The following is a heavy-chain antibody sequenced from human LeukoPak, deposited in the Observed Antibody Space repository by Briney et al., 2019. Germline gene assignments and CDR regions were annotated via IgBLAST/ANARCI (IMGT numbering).Heavy chain of an antibody. CDR1: GFIFSTYG. CDR2: IRNDGSDK. CDR3: AKDRAYGQFLWGNDY. Sequence: GGSLRLSCAASGFIFSTYGMHWVRQAPGKGLEWVAFIRNDGSDKYYAVSVKGRFTISRDNSKNTLYLQMNSLRAGDTALYYCAKDRAYGQFLWGNDYWGQGTLVTVSS. D-gene: IGHD2-21*01. J-gene: IGHJ4*02. V-gene: IGHV3-30*02.